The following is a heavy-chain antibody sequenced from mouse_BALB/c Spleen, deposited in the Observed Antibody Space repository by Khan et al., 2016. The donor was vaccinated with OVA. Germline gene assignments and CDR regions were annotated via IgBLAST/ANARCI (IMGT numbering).Heavy chain of an antibody. CDR3: ARRGLRWDFDY. Sequence: QVQLKQSGAELAKPGASVKMSCKASGYTFINYWILWVKQRPGQGLEWIGYINPSTGYTEYNQNFKDKATLTADKSSSTAYMQLSSLTSEDSAGYYSARRGLRWDFDYWGQGTTLTVSS. CDR2: INPSTGYT. J-gene: IGHJ2*01. D-gene: IGHD1-1*01. V-gene: IGHV1-7*01. CDR1: GYTFINYW.